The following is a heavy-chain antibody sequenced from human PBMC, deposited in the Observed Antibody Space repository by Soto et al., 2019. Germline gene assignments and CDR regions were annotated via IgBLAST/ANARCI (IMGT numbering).Heavy chain of an antibody. CDR3: ARDRPDISNPTDHPMFDY. CDR2: INSDGSST. CDR1: GFIFRRHW. D-gene: IGHD6-6*01. V-gene: IGHV3-74*01. J-gene: IGHJ4*02. Sequence: GALRLSFSASGFIFRRHWMHWVRQSAEKVLVWVSRINSDGSSTAYADSVKGRFTISRDNAKNTLYLQMNSLRVEDTAVYYCARDRPDISNPTDHPMFDYWGQGTQVTVSS.